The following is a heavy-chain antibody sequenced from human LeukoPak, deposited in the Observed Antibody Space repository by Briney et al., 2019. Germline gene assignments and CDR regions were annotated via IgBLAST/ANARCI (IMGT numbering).Heavy chain of an antibody. D-gene: IGHD1-26*01. J-gene: IGHJ4*02. V-gene: IGHV4-34*01. CDR1: GGSFSGYY. CDR2: INHSGST. Sequence: SETLSPTCAVYGGSFSGYYWSWIRQPPGKGLEWIGEINHSGSTNYNPSLKSRVTISVDTSKNQFSLKLSSVTAADTAVYYCAHSGSYRFLDYWGQGTLVTVSS. CDR3: AHSGSYRFLDY.